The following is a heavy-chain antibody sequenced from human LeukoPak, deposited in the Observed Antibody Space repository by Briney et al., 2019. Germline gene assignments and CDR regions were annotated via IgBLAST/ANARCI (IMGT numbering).Heavy chain of an antibody. CDR3: ARVPVGPNEDTAMSYYMDV. D-gene: IGHD5-18*01. CDR1: GVSISSYY. CDR2: IYYSGST. J-gene: IGHJ6*03. Sequence: PSETLSLTCTVSGVSISSYYWSWIRQPPGKGLEWIGYIYYSGSTNYNPSLKSRVTISVDTSKNQFSLKLSSVTAADTAVYYCARVPVGPNEDTAMSYYMDVWGKGTTVTVSS. V-gene: IGHV4-59*01.